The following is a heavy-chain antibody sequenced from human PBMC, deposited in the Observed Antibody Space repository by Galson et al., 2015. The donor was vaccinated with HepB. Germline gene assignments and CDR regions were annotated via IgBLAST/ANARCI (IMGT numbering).Heavy chain of an antibody. Sequence: SLRLSCAASGFTFSNYWMHWVRQVPGKGLVWVSRINSDGRRTSYADSVKGRFTVSRDNAKNTLYLQMNSLRAEDTAMYYCVRNLYLDNDYSDYWGQGILVTVSS. J-gene: IGHJ4*02. D-gene: IGHD2-8*01. CDR2: INSDGRRT. V-gene: IGHV3-74*01. CDR1: GFTFSNYW. CDR3: VRNLYLDNDYSDY.